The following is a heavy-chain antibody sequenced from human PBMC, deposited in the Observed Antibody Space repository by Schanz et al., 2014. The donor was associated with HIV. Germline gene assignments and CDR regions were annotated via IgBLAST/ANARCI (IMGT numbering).Heavy chain of an antibody. J-gene: IGHJ4*02. V-gene: IGHV3-23*04. Sequence: EVQLVESGGGLVQPGGSLRLSCAASGFSFSSYVMSWIRQAPGKGLEWVSAISGSGDITYYADSVKGRFIISRDNSKNTVYLQMDSLRAEDTAVYYCEKDLLSRYCSGGSCYSSYWGQGTLVTVSS. D-gene: IGHD2-15*01. CDR1: GFSFSSYV. CDR2: ISGSGDIT. CDR3: EKDLLSRYCSGGSCYSSY.